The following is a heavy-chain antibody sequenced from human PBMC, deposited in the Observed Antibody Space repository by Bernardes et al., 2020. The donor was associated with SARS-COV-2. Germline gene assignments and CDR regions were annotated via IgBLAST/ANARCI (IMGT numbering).Heavy chain of an antibody. CDR1: GFTFSSYL. CDR2: ISGAGYYI. CDR3: ARDVGGTDWRFGFDV. V-gene: IGHV3-21*01. J-gene: IGHJ3*01. Sequence: GGSLRLSCEASGFTFSSYLFSWFRQAPGKGLEWVSSISGAGYYIYYGDSVRGRFTTSRDNTRKSVFLQMESLRADDTAVYYCARDVGGTDWRFGFDVWCSGAKV. D-gene: IGHD3-9*01.